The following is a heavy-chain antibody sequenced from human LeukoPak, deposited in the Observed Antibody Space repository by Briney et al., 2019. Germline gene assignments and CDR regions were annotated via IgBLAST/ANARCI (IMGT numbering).Heavy chain of an antibody. D-gene: IGHD3-9*01. CDR2: ISGSGGST. V-gene: IGHV3-23*01. CDR3: AKDWYYDILTGYSPYYYYYYMDV. CDR1: GFTFSSYG. Sequence: GGSLRLSCAASGFTFSSYGMSWVRQAPGKGLEWVSAISGSGGSTYYADSVKGRFTISRDNSKDTLYLQMNSLRAEDTAVYYCAKDWYYDILTGYSPYYYYYYMDVWGKGTTVTISS. J-gene: IGHJ6*03.